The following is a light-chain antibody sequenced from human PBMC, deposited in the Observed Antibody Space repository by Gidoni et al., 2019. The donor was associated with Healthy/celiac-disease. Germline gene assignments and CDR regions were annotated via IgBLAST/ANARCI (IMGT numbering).Light chain of an antibody. CDR2: QDS. CDR1: KLGDKY. CDR3: QAWDSSTASYV. Sequence: SYELTQPPSVSVSPGQTASITCSGDKLGDKYACWYPQKPGQSPVLVIYQDSKRPSGIPERFSGSNSGNTATLTISGTQAMDEADYYCQAWDSSTASYVFGTGTKVTVL. V-gene: IGLV3-1*01. J-gene: IGLJ1*01.